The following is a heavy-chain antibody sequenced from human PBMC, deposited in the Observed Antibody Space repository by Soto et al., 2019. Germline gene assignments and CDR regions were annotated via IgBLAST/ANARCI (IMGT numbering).Heavy chain of an antibody. J-gene: IGHJ5*02. Sequence: GASVEVSCKASGYTFTSYAMHWVRQAPGQRLEWMGWINAGSGNTKYSQKFQGRVTITRDTSASTAYMELSSLRSEDTAVYYCARDEGLTGGWFDPWGQGTLVTVSS. CDR1: GYTFTSYA. CDR2: INAGSGNT. CDR3: ARDEGLTGGWFDP. V-gene: IGHV1-3*01. D-gene: IGHD4-4*01.